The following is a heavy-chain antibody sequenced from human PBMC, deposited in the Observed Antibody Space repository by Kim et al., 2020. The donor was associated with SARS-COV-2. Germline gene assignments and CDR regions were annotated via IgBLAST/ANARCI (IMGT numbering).Heavy chain of an antibody. CDR3: AGSYCSSTSCPNWDYYGMDV. CDR1: GYTFTGYY. Sequence: ASVKVSCKASGYTFTGYYMHWVRQAPGQGLEWMGWINPNSGGTNYAQKFQGRVTMTRDTSISTAYMGLSRLRSDDTAVYYCAGSYCSSTSCPNWDYYGMDVWGQGTTVTVSS. J-gene: IGHJ6*02. D-gene: IGHD2-2*01. CDR2: INPNSGGT. V-gene: IGHV1-2*02.